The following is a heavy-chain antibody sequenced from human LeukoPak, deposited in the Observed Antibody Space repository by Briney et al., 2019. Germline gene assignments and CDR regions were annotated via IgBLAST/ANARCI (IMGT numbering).Heavy chain of an antibody. D-gene: IGHD6-13*01. J-gene: IGHJ3*02. CDR3: AKAYTRRWYAAFDI. V-gene: IGHV3-23*01. CDR2: ITDSGGAT. Sequence: GGSLRLSCAASGCAFTDYAISWVRQAPGKGLEWVSAITDSGGATYYADSVKGRFTISRDNSKNTLYLQMNSLRGDDTAIYYCAKAYTRRWYAAFDIWGQGTMVTISS. CDR1: GCAFTDYA.